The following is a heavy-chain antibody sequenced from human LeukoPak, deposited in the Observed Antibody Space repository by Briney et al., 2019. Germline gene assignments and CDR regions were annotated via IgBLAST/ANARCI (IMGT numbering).Heavy chain of an antibody. CDR3: ARDSDFWSGSHAFDI. Sequence: PGGSLRLSCAASGFTFSSYWMTWVRQAPGKGLEWVAVISYDGSNKYYADSVKGRFTISRDNSKNTLYLQMNSLRAEDTAVYYCARDSDFWSGSHAFDIWGQGTMVTVSS. J-gene: IGHJ3*02. V-gene: IGHV3-30*03. CDR1: GFTFSSYW. D-gene: IGHD3-3*01. CDR2: ISYDGSNK.